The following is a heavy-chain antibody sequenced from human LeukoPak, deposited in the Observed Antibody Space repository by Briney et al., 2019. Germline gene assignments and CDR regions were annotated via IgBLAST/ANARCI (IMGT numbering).Heavy chain of an antibody. Sequence: ASVKVSCKASGYTFTGYYMHWVRRAPGQGLDWMGWINPNSGGTNYAQKFQGRVTMTRDTSISTAYMELSRMRSDDTAVYYCARVPQWELLHFPDYWGQGTLVTVSS. CDR3: ARVPQWELLHFPDY. CDR2: INPNSGGT. J-gene: IGHJ4*02. D-gene: IGHD1-26*01. V-gene: IGHV1-2*02. CDR1: GYTFTGYY.